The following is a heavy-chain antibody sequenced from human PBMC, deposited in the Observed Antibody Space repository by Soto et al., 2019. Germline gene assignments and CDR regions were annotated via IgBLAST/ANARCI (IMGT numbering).Heavy chain of an antibody. D-gene: IGHD6-19*01. CDR1: GFTFDDYA. CDR2: ISWNSGNI. CDR3: AKDTYSSSPYYMDV. V-gene: IGHV3-9*01. J-gene: IGHJ6*03. Sequence: EVHLVESGGGLVQPGRSLRLSCAASGFTFDDYAMHWVRQVPGKGLEWVSGISWNSGNIGYADSVKGRFTISRDNAKNSLHLQMNSLRVEDTALYFCAKDTYSSSPYYMDVWGKGTTVTVSS.